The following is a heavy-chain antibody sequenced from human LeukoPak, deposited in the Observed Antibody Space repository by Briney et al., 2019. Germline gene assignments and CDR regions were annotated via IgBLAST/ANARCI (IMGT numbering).Heavy chain of an antibody. CDR1: GFTFSSYG. Sequence: GGSLRLSCAASGFTFSSYGMHWVRQAPGKGLEWVSAISGSGGSTYYADSVKGRFTISRDNSKNTLYLQMNSLRAEDTAVYYCAGTIFGVDLFEGAFDIWGQGTMVTVSS. CDR2: ISGSGGST. V-gene: IGHV3-23*01. D-gene: IGHD3-3*01. J-gene: IGHJ3*02. CDR3: AGTIFGVDLFEGAFDI.